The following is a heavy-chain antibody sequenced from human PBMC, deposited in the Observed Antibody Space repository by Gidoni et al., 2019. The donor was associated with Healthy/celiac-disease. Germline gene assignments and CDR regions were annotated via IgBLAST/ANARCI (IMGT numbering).Heavy chain of an antibody. CDR2: IYYSGGT. V-gene: IGHV4-39*07. J-gene: IGHJ4*02. CDR3: ARVSGIVATMDY. CDR1: GCSIRSSRYY. Sequence: QLQLPESGPGLVTPSDTLSLTCHASGCSIRSSRYYWGWSRQPPGKGLEWIGSIYYSGGTYYNPSLKKRVTISVDTSETQVSLKLSSVTAADTAVYYCARVSGIVATMDYWGQGTLVTVSS. D-gene: IGHD5-12*01.